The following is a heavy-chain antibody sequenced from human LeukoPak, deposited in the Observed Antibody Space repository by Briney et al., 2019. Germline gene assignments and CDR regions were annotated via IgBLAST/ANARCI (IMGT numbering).Heavy chain of an antibody. CDR2: TYYRSKWYN. Sequence: SQTLSLTCAISGDSFSSNSAAWNWIRQSPSRGLEWLGRTYYRSKWYNDYAVSVKSLITLNPDTSKNQFSLQLNSVTPEDTAVYYCARDPGYSSGWYHWFDPWGQGTLVTVSS. V-gene: IGHV6-1*01. CDR1: GDSFSSNSAA. J-gene: IGHJ5*02. D-gene: IGHD6-19*01. CDR3: ARDPGYSSGWYHWFDP.